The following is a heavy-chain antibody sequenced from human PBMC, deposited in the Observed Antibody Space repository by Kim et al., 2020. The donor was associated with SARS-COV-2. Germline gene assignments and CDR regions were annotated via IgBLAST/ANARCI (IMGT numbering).Heavy chain of an antibody. CDR3: ASTAAYYYDSSGYDYYGMDV. V-gene: IGHV4-59*08. CDR1: GGSISSYY. Sequence: SETLSLTCTVSGGSISSYYWSWIRQPPGKGLEWIGYIYYSGSTNYNPSLKSRVTISVDTSKNQFSLKLSSVTAADTAVYYCASTAAYYYDSSGYDYYGMDVWGQGTTVTVSS. J-gene: IGHJ6*02. D-gene: IGHD3-22*01. CDR2: IYYSGST.